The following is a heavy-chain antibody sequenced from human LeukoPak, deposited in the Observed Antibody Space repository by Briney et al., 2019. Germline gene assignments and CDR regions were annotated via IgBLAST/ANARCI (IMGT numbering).Heavy chain of an antibody. J-gene: IGHJ4*02. V-gene: IGHV4-59*01. CDR3: ARHLGYSYGRFDY. D-gene: IGHD5-18*01. CDR2: IYYSGST. CDR1: GGSISSYY. Sequence: SETLSLTCTVSGGSISSYYWSWIRQPPEKGLEWIGYIYYSGSTNYNPSLKSRVTISVDTSKNQFSLKLSSVTAANTAVYYCARHLGYSYGRFDYWGQGTLVTVSS.